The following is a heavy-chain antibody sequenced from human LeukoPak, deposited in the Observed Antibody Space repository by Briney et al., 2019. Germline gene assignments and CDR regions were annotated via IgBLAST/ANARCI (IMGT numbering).Heavy chain of an antibody. J-gene: IGHJ5*02. CDR2: IIPIFGTA. V-gene: IGHV1-69*13. Sequence: SVKVSCKASGGTFSRYSISWVRQAPGQGLEWMGGIIPIFGTANYAQKFQGRVTITADESTSTAYMELSSLRSEDTAVYYCARDSNPQGSSVMGGYNLWGQGTLVTVSS. CDR1: GGTFSRYS. D-gene: IGHD5-12*01. CDR3: ARDSNPQGSSVMGGYNL.